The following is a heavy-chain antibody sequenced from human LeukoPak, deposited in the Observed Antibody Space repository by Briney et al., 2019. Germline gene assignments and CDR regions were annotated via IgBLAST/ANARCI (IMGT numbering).Heavy chain of an antibody. D-gene: IGHD5-24*01. CDR3: ARHERDASLDHALDI. J-gene: IGHJ3*02. Sequence: SETLSLTCTVSGGSISSYYWSWIRQTPGKVLEWIGYIYYSGSTSYNPSLKSRVTMLVDTSKNRFSLKLSSVTAADTAVYYCARHERDASLDHALDIWGQGTMVTVSS. CDR2: IYYSGST. V-gene: IGHV4-59*08. CDR1: GGSISSYY.